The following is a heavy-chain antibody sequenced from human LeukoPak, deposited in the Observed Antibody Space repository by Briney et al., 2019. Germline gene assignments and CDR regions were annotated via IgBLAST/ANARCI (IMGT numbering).Heavy chain of an antibody. J-gene: IGHJ4*02. Sequence: GGSLRLSCAASGFTVSCNYMSWVRQAPGKGLEWVSVIYSGGSTYYADSVKGRFTISRDNSKNTLYLQMNSLRAEDTAVYYCAREGPCYDSSGYYPYYFDYWGQGTLVTVSS. V-gene: IGHV3-66*02. CDR2: IYSGGST. CDR3: AREGPCYDSSGYYPYYFDY. CDR1: GFTVSCNY. D-gene: IGHD3-22*01.